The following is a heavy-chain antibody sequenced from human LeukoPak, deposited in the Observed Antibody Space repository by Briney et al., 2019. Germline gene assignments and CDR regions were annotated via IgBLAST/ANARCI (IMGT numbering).Heavy chain of an antibody. D-gene: IGHD2-2*01. J-gene: IGHJ4*02. CDR2: ISGSGGST. Sequence: GGSLRLSCAASGFTFSSYAMSWVRQAPGKGLEWVSAISGSGGSTYYADSVKGRFTISRDNSKNTLYLQMNSLRAEDTAVYYCAKGYCSSTSCYAFYFDYWGQGTLVTVSS. CDR3: AKGYCSSTSCYAFYFDY. V-gene: IGHV3-23*01. CDR1: GFTFSSYA.